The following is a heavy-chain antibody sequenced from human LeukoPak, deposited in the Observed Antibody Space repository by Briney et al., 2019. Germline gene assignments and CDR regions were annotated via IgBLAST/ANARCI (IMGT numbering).Heavy chain of an antibody. CDR1: GGTFSSYA. Sequence: GASVKVSCKASGGTFSSYAISWVRQAPGQGLEWMGRIIPILGIANYAQKFQGRVTITADKSTSTAYMELSSLRSEDTAVYYCALRPVGYYDSSGFFDYWGQGTLVTVSS. J-gene: IGHJ4*02. V-gene: IGHV1-69*04. D-gene: IGHD3-22*01. CDR3: ALRPVGYYDSSGFFDY. CDR2: IIPILGIA.